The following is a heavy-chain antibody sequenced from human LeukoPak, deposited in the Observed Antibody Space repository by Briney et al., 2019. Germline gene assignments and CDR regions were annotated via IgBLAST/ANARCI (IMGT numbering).Heavy chain of an antibody. V-gene: IGHV3-30*18. J-gene: IGHJ1*01. CDR3: AKDSILKAADRTEYFQH. D-gene: IGHD6-13*01. CDR2: ISYDGSNK. Sequence: GGSLRLSCAASGFTFSSYGMHWVRQAPGKGLEWVAVISYDGSNKYYADSVKGRFTISRDNSKNTLYLQMNSLRAEDTAVYYCAKDSILKAADRTEYFQHWGQGTLVTVSS. CDR1: GFTFSSYG.